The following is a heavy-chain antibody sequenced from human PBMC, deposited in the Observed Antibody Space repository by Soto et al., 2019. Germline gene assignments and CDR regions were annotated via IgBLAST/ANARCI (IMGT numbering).Heavy chain of an antibody. J-gene: IGHJ6*03. CDR2: IFHTGST. Sequence: QVQLQESGPGLVKPSGTLSLTCAVSSGSISNTNWWGWVRQPPGKGLEWIGEIFHTGSTNYNPSLKSRVTISVDKSKNQFSLKLSSVTAADTAVYYCARETFYNNYPNYYMDVWGKGTTVTVSS. CDR3: ARETFYNNYPNYYMDV. V-gene: IGHV4-4*02. D-gene: IGHD4-4*01. CDR1: SGSISNTNW.